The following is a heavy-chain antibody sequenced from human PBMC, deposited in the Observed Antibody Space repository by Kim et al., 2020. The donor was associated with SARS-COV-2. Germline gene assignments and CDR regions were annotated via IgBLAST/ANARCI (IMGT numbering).Heavy chain of an antibody. J-gene: IGHJ5*02. V-gene: IGHV4-39*01. CDR1: GGSISSSSYY. Sequence: SETLSLTCIVSGGSISSSSYYWVWIRQPPGKGLEWIGSIYYSGSTYYNPSLKSRVTISVDTSKNQFSLKLSSVTAADTAVYYCARGLTMIVVVVPGGWFDPWGQGTLVTVSS. CDR3: ARGLTMIVVVVPGGWFDP. D-gene: IGHD3-22*01. CDR2: IYYSGST.